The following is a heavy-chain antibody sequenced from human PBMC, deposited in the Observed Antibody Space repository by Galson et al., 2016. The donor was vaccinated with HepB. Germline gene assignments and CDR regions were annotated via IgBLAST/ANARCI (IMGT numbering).Heavy chain of an antibody. CDR3: ARMFPLYSSGWYVRGDGWFDS. D-gene: IGHD6-19*01. J-gene: IGHJ5*01. CDR2: ISYARSNK. V-gene: IGHV3-30*03. Sequence: SLRLSCAASGFTFSSYGMHWVRQAPGKGLEWVAMISYARSNKYKADSMKGRFSISRDNAENSLYLHMNSLTGEDTAVYYCARMFPLYSSGWYVRGDGWFDSWGQGTLVTVSS. CDR1: GFTFSSYG.